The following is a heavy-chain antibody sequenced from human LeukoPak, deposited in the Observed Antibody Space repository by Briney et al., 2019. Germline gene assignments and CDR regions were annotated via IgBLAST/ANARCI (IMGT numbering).Heavy chain of an antibody. CDR1: GFTFSSYA. J-gene: IGHJ4*02. CDR2: IKQDGSEK. CDR3: ARSGSDFDC. V-gene: IGHV3-7*01. D-gene: IGHD1-26*01. Sequence: GGSLRLSCAASGFTFSSYAMSWVRQAPGKGLEWVANIKQDGSEKNYVDSVKGRFTISRDNAKNSQYLQINSLRVEDTAVYYCARSGSDFDCWGQGTLVSASS.